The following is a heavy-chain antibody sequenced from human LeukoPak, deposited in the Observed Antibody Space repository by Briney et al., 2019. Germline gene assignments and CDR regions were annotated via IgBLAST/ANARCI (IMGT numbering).Heavy chain of an antibody. V-gene: IGHV3-23*01. J-gene: IGHJ2*01. CDR1: GFTFSSYD. Sequence: GGSLRLSCAASGFTFSSYDMSWVRQAPGKGLEWVSASGGDGGSTHADSVKGRFTISRDNSKNTLYLQMDSLRAEDTATYYCAKALNYWYFDLWGRGNLVTVS. CDR3: AKALNYWYFDL. CDR2: SGGDGGST.